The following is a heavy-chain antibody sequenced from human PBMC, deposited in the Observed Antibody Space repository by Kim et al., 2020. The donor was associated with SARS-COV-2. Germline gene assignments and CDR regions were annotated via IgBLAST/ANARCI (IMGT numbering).Heavy chain of an antibody. Sequence: VKGRFTISRDNPKNTLYLQMNSLRAEDTAVYYCAKDLGLTQYYYYGMDVWGQGTTVTVSS. V-gene: IGHV3-33*06. J-gene: IGHJ6*02. D-gene: IGHD3-10*01. CDR3: AKDLGLTQYYYYGMDV.